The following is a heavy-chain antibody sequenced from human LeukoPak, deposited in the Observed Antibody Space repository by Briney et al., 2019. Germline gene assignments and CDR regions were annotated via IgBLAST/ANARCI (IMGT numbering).Heavy chain of an antibody. CDR3: ARDQVSSGWTPNGYFDL. V-gene: IGHV4-61*02. J-gene: IGHJ2*01. Sequence: SETLSLTCTVSGGSISSGGYYWSWIRQHPGKGLEWIGRIYTSGSTNYNPSLKSRVTISVDTSKNQFSLKLSSVTAADTAVYYCARDQVSSGWTPNGYFDLWGRGTLVTVSS. CDR2: IYTSGST. D-gene: IGHD6-19*01. CDR1: GGSISSGGYY.